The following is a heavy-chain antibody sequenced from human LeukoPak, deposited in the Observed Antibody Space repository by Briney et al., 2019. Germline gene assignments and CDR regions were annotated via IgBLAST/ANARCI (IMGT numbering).Heavy chain of an antibody. J-gene: IGHJ3*02. CDR1: SDSVNSGAYY. CDR2: IYPLETT. Sequence: SVTLSLTCTVSSDSVNSGAYYWSWLRQPAGKEPEWIGRIYPLETTNYNASLKSRVAISVDTSKNQFSLKLSSVTAADTAVYYCAREIVAGLGVSFDIWGQGTMVTVSS. D-gene: IGHD6-19*01. CDR3: AREIVAGLGVSFDI. V-gene: IGHV4-61*02.